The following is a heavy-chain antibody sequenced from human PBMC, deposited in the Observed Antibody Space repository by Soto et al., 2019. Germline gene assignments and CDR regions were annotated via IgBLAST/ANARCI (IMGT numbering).Heavy chain of an antibody. CDR2: ISSNGGST. V-gene: IGHV3-64D*08. D-gene: IGHD3-22*01. CDR1: GFTFSSYA. Sequence: PGGSLRLSCSASGFTFSSYAMHWVRQAPGKGLEYVSAISSNGGSTYYADSVKGRFTISRDNSKNTLYLQMSSLRAEDTAVYYCVKEGGLNYYDSSGYVDYWGQGTLVTVSS. J-gene: IGHJ4*02. CDR3: VKEGGLNYYDSSGYVDY.